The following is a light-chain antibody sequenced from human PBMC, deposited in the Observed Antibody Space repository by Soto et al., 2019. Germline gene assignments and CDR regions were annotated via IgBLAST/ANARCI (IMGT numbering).Light chain of an antibody. J-gene: IGKJ5*01. Sequence: DFVMTQSPLSLAVTPGEPAAISCRSNQSLLHSNGKNYLNWFLQKPGQSPQVLINLGSNRASGVPDRSTGSGSVTDFTLKISRVEADDVGVFYCMQGLHIPITFGQGTRLEIK. CDR1: QSLLHSNGKNY. CDR2: LGS. V-gene: IGKV2-28*01. CDR3: MQGLHIPIT.